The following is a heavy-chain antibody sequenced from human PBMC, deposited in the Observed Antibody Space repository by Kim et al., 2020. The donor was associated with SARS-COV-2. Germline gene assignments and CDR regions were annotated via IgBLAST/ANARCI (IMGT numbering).Heavy chain of an antibody. CDR2: T. CDR3: ARGAYGDVSFDY. V-gene: IGHV1-18*01. D-gene: IGHD4-17*01. Sequence: TKYGQKGQGRVIMTTDTSTNTADMELWSLRSDDTAMYYCARGAYGDVSFDYWGQGTLVTVSS. J-gene: IGHJ4*02.